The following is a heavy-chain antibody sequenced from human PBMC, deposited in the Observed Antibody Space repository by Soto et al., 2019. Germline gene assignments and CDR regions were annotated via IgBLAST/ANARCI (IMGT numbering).Heavy chain of an antibody. V-gene: IGHV4-39*02. D-gene: IGHD4-17*01. J-gene: IGHJ4*02. CDR2: IYYIGNT. Sequence: QLQLQESGPGLVKPSETLSLTCTVSGGSISTRSSYWGWIRQPPGKGLEWIGSIYYIGNTYHNPSLKRSVAISIDSSKARISLNLNSVTTADTAVYYCGAQDYVAKGYHFETWGQGTRVTVSS. CDR1: GGSISTRSSY. CDR3: GAQDYVAKGYHFET.